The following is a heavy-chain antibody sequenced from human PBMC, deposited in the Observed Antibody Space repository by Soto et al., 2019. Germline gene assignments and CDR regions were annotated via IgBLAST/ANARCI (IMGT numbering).Heavy chain of an antibody. Sequence: PGGSLRLSCAASGFTFSSYWMSWVRQAPWKGLEWVANIKQDGSEKYYVDSVKGRFTISRDNAKNSLYLQMNSLRAEDTAVYYCGSDTYYVFWSGSPSDYYRDVWGKGTTVTVSS. CDR3: GSDTYYVFWSGSPSDYYRDV. CDR1: GFTFSSYW. CDR2: IKQDGSEK. D-gene: IGHD3-3*01. V-gene: IGHV3-7*01. J-gene: IGHJ6*03.